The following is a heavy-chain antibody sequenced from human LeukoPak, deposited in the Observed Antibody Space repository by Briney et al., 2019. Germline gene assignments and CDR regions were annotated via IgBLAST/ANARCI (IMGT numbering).Heavy chain of an antibody. Sequence: GGSLRLSCAASGFTFSSYGMHWVRQAPGKGLEWVAVIWYDGSNKYYADSVKGRSTISRDNSKNTLYLQMNSLRAEDTAVYYCARARKRSGSYYYYYGMDVWGQGTTVTVSS. D-gene: IGHD6-19*01. J-gene: IGHJ6*02. CDR2: IWYDGSNK. V-gene: IGHV3-33*01. CDR3: ARARKRSGSYYYYYGMDV. CDR1: GFTFSSYG.